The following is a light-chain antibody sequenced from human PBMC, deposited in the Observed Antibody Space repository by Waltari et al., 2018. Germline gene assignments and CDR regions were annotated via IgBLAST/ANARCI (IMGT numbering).Light chain of an antibody. CDR3: SAWDSKLSAWV. Sequence: QAGLTQPPSVSKGLGQTATLTCTGNNNNVGNQGAAWLQQHQGHPPKLLSYRNNNRPSGISDKFSASRSGNTASLTITGLQPEDEADYYCSAWDSKLSAWVFGGGTKLTVL. V-gene: IGLV10-54*04. CDR1: NNNVGNQG. CDR2: RNN. J-gene: IGLJ3*02.